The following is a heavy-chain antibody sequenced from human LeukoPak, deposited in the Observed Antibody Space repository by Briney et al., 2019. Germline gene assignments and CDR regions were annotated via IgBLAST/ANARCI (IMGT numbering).Heavy chain of an antibody. CDR3: AADPPTGGDYNYYYGMDV. D-gene: IGHD2-21*02. CDR1: GFTFTSSA. V-gene: IGHV1-58*01. Sequence: GTSVKVSCKASGFTFTSSAVQWVRQARGQRLEGIGWIVVGSGNTNYAQKFQERVTITRDMSASTAYMELSSLRSEDTAVYYCAADPPTGGDYNYYYGMDVWGKGTTVTVSS. J-gene: IGHJ6*04. CDR2: IVVGSGNT.